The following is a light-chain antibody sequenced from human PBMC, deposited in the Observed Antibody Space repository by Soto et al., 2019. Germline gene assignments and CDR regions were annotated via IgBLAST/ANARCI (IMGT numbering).Light chain of an antibody. CDR2: AAS. J-gene: IGKJ2*01. V-gene: IGKV1-39*01. CDR3: QQSYTTPYT. CDR1: QSISTY. Sequence: DIQMTQSPSSLSASVGDRVTITCRASQSISTYLNWYQQKPGRAPKLLIYAASRLQRGVPSRFSGSGSGTDFSLTIISLQPEDFATYYCQQSYTTPYTFGQGTKLEIK.